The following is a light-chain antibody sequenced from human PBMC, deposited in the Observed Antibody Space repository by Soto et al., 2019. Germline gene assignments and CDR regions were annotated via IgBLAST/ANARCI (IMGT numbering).Light chain of an antibody. CDR2: GAS. CDR3: RQYGRSLGFA. V-gene: IGKV3-20*01. Sequence: EIAVTQSPATLSLSPGMRATLSCRASQHISTNLAWYQQKPGQAPRLLIYGASSRATGIPDRFSGSGSGTDFTLTISRLDPEDFAVYYCRQYGRSLGFAVGGGTKVDIK. CDR1: QHISTN. J-gene: IGKJ4*01.